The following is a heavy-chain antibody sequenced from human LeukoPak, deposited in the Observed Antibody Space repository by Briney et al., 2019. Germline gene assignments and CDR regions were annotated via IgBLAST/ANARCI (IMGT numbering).Heavy chain of an antibody. CDR3: ARETTNWGIDY. CDR2: IYYSGST. J-gene: IGHJ4*02. D-gene: IGHD7-27*01. V-gene: IGHV4-39*01. CDR1: GGSISSSSYF. Sequence: SETLSLTCTVSGGSISSSSYFWGRIRQPPGKGLEWLGTIYYSGSTYYNPSFKSRVTISVDTSKNQFSLQLSSVTATDTAVYYCARETTNWGIDYWGQGTLVTVSS.